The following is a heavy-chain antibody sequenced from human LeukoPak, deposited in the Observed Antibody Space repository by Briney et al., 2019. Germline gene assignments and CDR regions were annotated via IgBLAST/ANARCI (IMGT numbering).Heavy chain of an antibody. J-gene: IGHJ4*02. D-gene: IGHD2-15*01. CDR3: ARLGWWDS. Sequence: SETLSLTCTVSGDSVSNDKYYWGSIRQPPGKGLEWIGSIYYSGSTYYSPSLNSRVTISVDTSKNQFSLKLSSVTAADTSLYYCARLGWWDSWGPGTLVTVSS. V-gene: IGHV4-39*01. CDR2: IYYSGST. CDR1: GDSVSNDKYY.